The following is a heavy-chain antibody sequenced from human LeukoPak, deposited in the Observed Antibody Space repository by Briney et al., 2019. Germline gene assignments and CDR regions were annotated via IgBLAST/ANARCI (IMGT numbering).Heavy chain of an antibody. J-gene: IGHJ4*02. D-gene: IGHD2-21*02. CDR1: GFTFSTSS. CDR2: VSGGGDIT. CDR3: ARVTSDCGGDCYYFDY. V-gene: IGHV3-23*01. Sequence: GGSLRLSCVASGFTFSTSSMTWVRQAPGRGLDWVSSVSGGGDITVYADSVKGRFTISRVNSKNMLYLQMNSLRAEDTAVYYCARVTSDCGGDCYYFDYWGQGTLVTVSS.